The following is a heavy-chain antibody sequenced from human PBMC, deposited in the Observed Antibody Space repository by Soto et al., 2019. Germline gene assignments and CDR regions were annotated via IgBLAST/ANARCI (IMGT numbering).Heavy chain of an antibody. CDR3: ARVVREVGWFDP. CDR2: ISAYNGNT. CDR1: GGTFSSYT. D-gene: IGHD3-22*01. V-gene: IGHV1-18*01. Sequence: ASVKVSCKASGGTFSSYTISWVRQAPGQGLEWMGWISAYNGNTNYAQKLQGRVTMTTDTSTSTAYMELRSLRSDDTAVYYCARVVREVGWFDPWGQGTLVTVSS. J-gene: IGHJ5*02.